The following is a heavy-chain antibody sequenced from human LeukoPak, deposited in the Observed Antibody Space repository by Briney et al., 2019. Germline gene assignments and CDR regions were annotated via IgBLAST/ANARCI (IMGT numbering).Heavy chain of an antibody. D-gene: IGHD3-9*01. Sequence: GGSLRLSCAASGFTFSSYGMSWVRQAPGKGLEWVSAISGSGGSTYYADSVKGRFTISRDNSKNTLYLQMNSLRAEDTAVYYCAKDLYDILTGYYSPNTFDYWGQGTLVTVSS. V-gene: IGHV3-23*01. CDR2: ISGSGGST. CDR1: GFTFSSYG. CDR3: AKDLYDILTGYYSPNTFDY. J-gene: IGHJ4*02.